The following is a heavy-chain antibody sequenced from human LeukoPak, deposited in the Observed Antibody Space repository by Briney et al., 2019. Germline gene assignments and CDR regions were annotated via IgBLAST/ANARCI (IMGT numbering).Heavy chain of an antibody. CDR1: GGSISSYY. V-gene: IGHV4-59*01. D-gene: IGHD2-2*02. J-gene: IGHJ5*02. CDR2: IYYSGST. CDR3: ARENIVVVPAAIIGNWFDP. Sequence: PSETLSLTCTVSGGSISSYYWSWLRQPPGKGLEWIGYIYYSGSTNYNPSLKSRVTISVDTSKNQFSLKLSSVTAADTAVYYCARENIVVVPAAIIGNWFDPWGQGTLVTVSS.